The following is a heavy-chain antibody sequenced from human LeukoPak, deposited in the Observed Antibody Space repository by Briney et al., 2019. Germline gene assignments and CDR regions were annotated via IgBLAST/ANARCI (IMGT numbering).Heavy chain of an antibody. J-gene: IGHJ4*02. D-gene: IGHD1-1*01. CDR1: GFTFSDAW. Sequence: PGGSLRLSCAASGFTFSDAWMSWVRQVPGKGLEWVGRVKSKTDGGTTDYAAPVKGRFTISRDDSKNTLHLQMNSLKSEDTAVYYCAAGTGRSDFDYWGQGTLVTVSS. CDR2: VKSKTDGGTT. CDR3: AAGTGRSDFDY. V-gene: IGHV3-15*01.